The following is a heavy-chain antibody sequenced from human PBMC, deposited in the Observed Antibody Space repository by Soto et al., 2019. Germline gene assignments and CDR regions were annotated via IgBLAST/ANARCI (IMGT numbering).Heavy chain of an antibody. Sequence: GGSLRLSCAASGFTFSSYGMHWVRQAPGKGLEWVAVISYDGSNKYYADSVKGRFTISRDNSKNTLYLQMNSLRAEDTAVYYCAKTLWGAMVILKYYYYGMDVWGQGTTVTVSS. J-gene: IGHJ6*02. CDR2: ISYDGSNK. CDR3: AKTLWGAMVILKYYYYGMDV. D-gene: IGHD5-18*01. CDR1: GFTFSSYG. V-gene: IGHV3-30*18.